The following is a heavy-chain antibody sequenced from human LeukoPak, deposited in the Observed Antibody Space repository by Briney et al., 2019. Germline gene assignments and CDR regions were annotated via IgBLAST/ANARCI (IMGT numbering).Heavy chain of an antibody. D-gene: IGHD2-21*01. Sequence: PGGSLRLSCAASGFTFRFYGMHWVRQAPGKGLERVAAIQSDGSKKYYADSVKGRFIISRDQSENTLYPQMDNLRPEDTAVYFCARDNCATKSCFDYWGQGTLVTVSS. CDR3: ARDNCATKSCFDY. J-gene: IGHJ4*02. CDR2: IQSDGSKK. CDR1: GFTFRFYG. V-gene: IGHV3-30*02.